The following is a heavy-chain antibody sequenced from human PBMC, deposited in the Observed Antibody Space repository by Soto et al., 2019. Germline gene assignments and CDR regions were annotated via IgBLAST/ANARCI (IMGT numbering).Heavy chain of an antibody. CDR1: GYTFTGYY. D-gene: IGHD3-22*01. Sequence: ASVKVSCKASGYTFTGYYMHWVRQAPGQGLEWMGWINPNSGGTNYAQKLQGRVTMTTDTSTSTAYMELRSLRSDDTAVYYCARAKPITMIVVVTTPEEYYFDYWGQGTLVTVSS. V-gene: IGHV1-2*02. CDR2: INPNSGGT. J-gene: IGHJ4*02. CDR3: ARAKPITMIVVVTTPEEYYFDY.